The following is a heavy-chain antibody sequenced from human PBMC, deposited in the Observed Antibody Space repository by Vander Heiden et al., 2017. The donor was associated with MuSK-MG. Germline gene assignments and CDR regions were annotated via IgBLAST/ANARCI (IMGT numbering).Heavy chain of an antibody. CDR1: GRSISSRRYY. CDR3: ARRVGETTFDSIFDI. CDR2: IYYSGST. Sequence: QLQLQESGPGLVTPSETLSLTFPFSGRSISSRRYYWGWIRQRPGKGLEWIGSIYYSGSTYYNPSLKSRVTISVDTSKNQFSRRLSSGTAADTAVYYCARRVGETTFDSIFDIWGQGTMVTVSS. J-gene: IGHJ3*02. D-gene: IGHD3-10*02. V-gene: IGHV4-39*01.